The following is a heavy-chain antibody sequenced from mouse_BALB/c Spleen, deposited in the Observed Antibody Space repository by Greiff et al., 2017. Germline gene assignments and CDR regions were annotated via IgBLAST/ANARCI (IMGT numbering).Heavy chain of an antibody. V-gene: IGHV1S127*01. CDR1: GYTFTSYW. D-gene: IGHD1-1*01. CDR2: IDPSDSYT. CDR3: TRFITTVVDFDY. Sequence: QVQLKQPGAELVKPGASVKMSCKASGYTFTSYWMHWVKQRPGQGLEWIGTIDPSDSYTSYNQKFKGKATLTVDTSSSTAYMQLSSLTSEDSAVYYCTRFITTVVDFDYWGQGTTLTVSS. J-gene: IGHJ2*01.